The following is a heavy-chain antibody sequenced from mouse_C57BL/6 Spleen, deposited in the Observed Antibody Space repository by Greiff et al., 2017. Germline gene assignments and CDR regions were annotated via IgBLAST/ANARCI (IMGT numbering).Heavy chain of an antibody. CDR1: GFNIKDYY. V-gene: IGHV14-2*01. CDR3: ARSGSYYFDD. D-gene: IGHD3-2*02. Sequence: VQLQQSGAELVKPGASVKLSCTASGFNIKDYYMHWVKQRTEQGLEWIGRIDHEDGETKYAQRFQGKATIPADKASNTAYLQLSSLTSEDTAVYYCARSGSYYFDDWGQGTTLTVSS. J-gene: IGHJ2*01. CDR2: IDHEDGET.